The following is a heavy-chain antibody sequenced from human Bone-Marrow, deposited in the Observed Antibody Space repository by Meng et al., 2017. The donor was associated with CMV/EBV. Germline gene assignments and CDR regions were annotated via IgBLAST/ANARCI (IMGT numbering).Heavy chain of an antibody. Sequence: ASVKVSCKASGYTFTSYDTNWVRQATGQGLEWMGWMNPNSGNTGYAQKFQGRVTMTRDTSISTAYMELSRLRSDDTAVYYCARYPLGMGVWYFQHWGQSTLVTVSS. CDR1: GYTFTSYD. J-gene: IGHJ1*01. V-gene: IGHV1-8*01. CDR2: MNPNSGNT. CDR3: ARYPLGMGVWYFQH. D-gene: IGHD2-8*02.